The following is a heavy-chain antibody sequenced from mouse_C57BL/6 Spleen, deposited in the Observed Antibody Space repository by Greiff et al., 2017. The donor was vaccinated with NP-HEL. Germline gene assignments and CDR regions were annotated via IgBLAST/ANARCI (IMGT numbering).Heavy chain of an antibody. CDR2: IDPENGDT. Sequence: EVQLQQSGAELVRPGASVKLSCTASGFNIKDDYMHWVKQRPEQGLEWIGWIDPENGDTEYASKFQGKATITADTSSNTAYLQRSSLTSEDTAVYYYMRRDDESWFAYWGQETLVTVSA. V-gene: IGHV14-4*01. CDR3: MRRDDESWFAY. CDR1: GFNIKDDY. D-gene: IGHD2-12*01. J-gene: IGHJ3*01.